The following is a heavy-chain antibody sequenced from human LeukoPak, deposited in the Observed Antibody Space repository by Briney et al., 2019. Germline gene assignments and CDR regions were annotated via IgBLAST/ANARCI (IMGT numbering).Heavy chain of an antibody. CDR3: ARDYDFWSGYGREDYYMDV. V-gene: IGHV4-4*08. D-gene: IGHD3-3*01. J-gene: IGHJ6*03. Sequence: SETLSLTCTVSGGSISSYYWSWIRQPPGKGLEWIGYIYYSGSTNYNPSLKSRVTIAADTSKNQFSLRLSSVTAADTAVYYCARDYDFWSGYGREDYYMDVWGKGTTVTVSS. CDR1: GGSISSYY. CDR2: IYYSGST.